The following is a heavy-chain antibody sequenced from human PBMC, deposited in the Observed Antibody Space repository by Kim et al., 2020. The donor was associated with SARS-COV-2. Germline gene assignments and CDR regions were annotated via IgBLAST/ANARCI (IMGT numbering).Heavy chain of an antibody. Sequence: GGSLRLSCAASGFTVSSHYMSWVRQAPGKGLECVSIMYAGGNTYYTDSVKGRFTISRDNSKNTLYLQMNDLRAEDTAVYHCARGDKYHYGSWGQGTLVTV. CDR1: GFTVSSHY. V-gene: IGHV3-53*01. J-gene: IGHJ4*02. CDR3: ARGDKYHYGS. D-gene: IGHD2-2*01. CDR2: MYAGGNT.